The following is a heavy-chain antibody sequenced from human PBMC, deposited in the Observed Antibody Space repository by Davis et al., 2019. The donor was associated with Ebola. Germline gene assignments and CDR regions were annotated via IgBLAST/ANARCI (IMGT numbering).Heavy chain of an antibody. CDR2: FDPQDGET. CDR1: GYTLTDKS. Sequence: ASVKVSCKVSGYTLTDKSMHWVRQAPGKGLEWMGGFDPQDGETMYAQKFQGRVTMTEDTFTDTVYMELSSLRSEDTALYYCATTHESSGYYLTPIFDFWGQGTLVTVSS. V-gene: IGHV1-24*01. J-gene: IGHJ4*02. CDR3: ATTHESSGYYLTPIFDF. D-gene: IGHD3-22*01.